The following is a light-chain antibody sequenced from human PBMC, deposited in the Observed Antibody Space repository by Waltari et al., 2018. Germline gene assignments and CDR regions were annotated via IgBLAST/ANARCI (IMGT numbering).Light chain of an antibody. CDR3: QQYDNYWT. V-gene: IGKV1-5*03. Sequence: DIQMTQSPSTLSASVGDRVTITCRASQSITNWLAWYQQKPGKAPKLLIYKASNLESGVPSRFSGSGSGTEFTLTISSLQPDEFATYYGQQYDNYWTFGQGTKVEIK. CDR1: QSITNW. CDR2: KAS. J-gene: IGKJ1*01.